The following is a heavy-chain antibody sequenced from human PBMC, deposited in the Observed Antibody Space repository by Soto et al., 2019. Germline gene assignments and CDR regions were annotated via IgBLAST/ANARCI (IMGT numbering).Heavy chain of an antibody. V-gene: IGHV1-69*12. CDR3: ARAGRLLQLLGGRYFDY. CDR2: IIPIFGTA. CDR1: GGTFSSYA. Sequence: QVQLVQSGAEVKKPGSSVKVSCKASGGTFSSYAICWVRQAPGQGLEWMGGIIPIFGTANYAQKFQGRVTITADESTSTEYMELSSLRSEDTAVYYCARAGRLLQLLGGRYFDYWGQGTLVTVSS. J-gene: IGHJ4*02. D-gene: IGHD5-12*01.